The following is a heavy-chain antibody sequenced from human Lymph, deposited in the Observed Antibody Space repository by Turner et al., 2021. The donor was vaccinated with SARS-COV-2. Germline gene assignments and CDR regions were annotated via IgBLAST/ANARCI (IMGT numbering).Heavy chain of an antibody. V-gene: IGHV3-23*01. J-gene: IGHJ4*02. CDR1: GFTFSSYA. CDR2: ISGSGGDT. D-gene: IGHD3-22*01. Sequence: EVQLLESGGGLVQPGGSLRLSCAASGFTFSSYAMSWVRQAHGKGLEWVSAISGSGGDTYSADSVKGRFTISRDNSKNTLYLQMNSLRAEDTAVYYCAKGVRGAMIVVVIPYFDYWGQGTLVTVSS. CDR3: AKGVRGAMIVVVIPYFDY.